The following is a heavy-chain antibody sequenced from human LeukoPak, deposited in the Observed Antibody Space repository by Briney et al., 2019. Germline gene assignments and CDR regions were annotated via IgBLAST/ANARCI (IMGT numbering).Heavy chain of an antibody. V-gene: IGHV4-4*07. CDR2: LHSNGNI. J-gene: IGHJ5*02. CDR3: ARHDRLLGGWFDP. CDR1: GGSISSFY. Sequence: KPSETLSLTCTVSGGSISSFYWSWIRQPAGKGLEWIGRLHSNGNINYNPSLRSRVTMSMDTSKNQFSLKLSSVTAADTAVYYCARHDRLLGGWFDPWGQGTLVTVSS. D-gene: IGHD2-15*01.